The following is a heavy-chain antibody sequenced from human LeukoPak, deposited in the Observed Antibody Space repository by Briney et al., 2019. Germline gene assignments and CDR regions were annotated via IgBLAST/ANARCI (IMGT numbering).Heavy chain of an antibody. CDR3: ARGYAGYYFDY. D-gene: IGHD3-16*01. Sequence: SVKVSCKASGGTFSSYAISWVRQAPGQGLEWMGRIIPILGIANYAQKFQGRVTITADKSTSTAYMELSSLRSEDTAVYYCARGYAGYYFDYWGQGTLVTVSS. J-gene: IGHJ4*02. CDR1: GGTFSSYA. V-gene: IGHV1-69*04. CDR2: IIPILGIA.